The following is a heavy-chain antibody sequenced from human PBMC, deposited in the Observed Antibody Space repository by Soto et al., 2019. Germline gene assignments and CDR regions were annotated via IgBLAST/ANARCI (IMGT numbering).Heavy chain of an antibody. CDR2: ISSSGSTI. V-gene: IGHV3-48*03. CDR3: ARDYYYDSSGYPDY. J-gene: IGHJ4*02. Sequence: GGSLRLSCVASGFTFSSYEMNWVRQAPGKGLEWVSYISSSGSTIYYADSVKGRFTISRDNAKNSLYLQMNSLRAEDTAVYYCARDYYYDSSGYPDYWGQGTLVTVSS. CDR1: GFTFSSYE. D-gene: IGHD3-22*01.